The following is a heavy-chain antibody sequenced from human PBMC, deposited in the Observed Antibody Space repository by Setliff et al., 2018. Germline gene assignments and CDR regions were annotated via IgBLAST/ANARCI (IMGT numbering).Heavy chain of an antibody. J-gene: IGHJ4*02. CDR2: INPKNGDT. D-gene: IGHD4-4*01. CDR3: ARVSEQYLAFDY. V-gene: IGHV1-2*02. Sequence: GASVKVSCKAFGYPFTGYYYNHWVRQAPGQGPEWMGWINPKNGDTTYAQKFQGRVTMTWDTSITTAYMDLGRLMSHDTAVYFCARVSEQYLAFDYWGQGTLVTVSS. CDR1: GYPFTGYY.